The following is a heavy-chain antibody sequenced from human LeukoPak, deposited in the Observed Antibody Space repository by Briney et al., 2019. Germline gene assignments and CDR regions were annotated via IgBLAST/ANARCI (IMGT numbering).Heavy chain of an antibody. V-gene: IGHV3-21*01. CDR1: GFTFSNTW. D-gene: IGHD3-22*01. CDR3: ARELTYYYDSSGYSDY. J-gene: IGHJ4*02. CDR2: ISSSSSYI. Sequence: GGSLRLSCAASGFTFSNTWMSWVRQAPGKGLEWVSSISSSSSYIYYADSVKGRFTISRDNAKNSLYLQMNSLRAEDTAVYYCARELTYYYDSSGYSDYWGQGTLVTVFS.